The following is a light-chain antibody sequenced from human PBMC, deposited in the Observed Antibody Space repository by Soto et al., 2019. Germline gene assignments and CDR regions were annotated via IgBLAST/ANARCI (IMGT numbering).Light chain of an antibody. CDR1: QSISSY. CDR3: QQRYSTQIT. Sequence: DIQMTQSPSSLSASVGDRVTLTCRSSQSISSYLNWYQQKPGKAPELLIYAASSLQSGVPSRFSGSGSGPESTLTISSLQPADFATYYCQQRYSTQITFGQGTRLEIK. J-gene: IGKJ5*01. V-gene: IGKV1-39*01. CDR2: AAS.